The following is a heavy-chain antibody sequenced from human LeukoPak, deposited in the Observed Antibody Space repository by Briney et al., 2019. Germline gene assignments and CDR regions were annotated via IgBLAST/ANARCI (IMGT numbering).Heavy chain of an antibody. Sequence: GGSLRLSCAASGFTFSSYWMSWVRQAPGKGLEWVANIRQDGREKYYVDSVKGRFTISRGNAKNSLYLQMNSLRAEDTAVYYCARVEDYDILTGFDYWGQGTLVTVSS. CDR2: IRQDGREK. CDR3: ARVEDYDILTGFDY. D-gene: IGHD3-9*01. J-gene: IGHJ4*02. V-gene: IGHV3-7*01. CDR1: GFTFSSYW.